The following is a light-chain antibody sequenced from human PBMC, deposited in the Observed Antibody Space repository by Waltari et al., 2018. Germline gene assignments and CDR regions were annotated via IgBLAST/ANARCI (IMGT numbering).Light chain of an antibody. V-gene: IGKV3-20*01. CDR1: QSVSSSY. CDR3: QQYGSSPQD. Sequence: SATLSCRASQSVSSSYLAWYQQKPGQAPRLLIYGASSRATGIPDRFSGSGSGTDFTLTISRLEPEDFAVYYCQQYGSSPQDFGGGTKVEIK. J-gene: IGKJ4*01. CDR2: GAS.